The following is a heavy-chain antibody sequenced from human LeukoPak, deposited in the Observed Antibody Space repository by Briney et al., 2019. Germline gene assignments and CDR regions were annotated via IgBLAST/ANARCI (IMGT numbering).Heavy chain of an antibody. D-gene: IGHD3-3*01. CDR1: GGSISSYY. CDR3: ARANVNSNYDFWSGPAEYFQH. J-gene: IGHJ1*01. CDR2: IYYSGST. V-gene: IGHV4-59*01. Sequence: SETLSLTCTVSGGSISSYYWSWIRQPPGKGLEWIGYIYYSGSTNYNPSLKSRVTISVDTSKNQFSLKLSSVTAADTAVYYCARANVNSNYDFWSGPAEYFQHWGQGTLVTVSS.